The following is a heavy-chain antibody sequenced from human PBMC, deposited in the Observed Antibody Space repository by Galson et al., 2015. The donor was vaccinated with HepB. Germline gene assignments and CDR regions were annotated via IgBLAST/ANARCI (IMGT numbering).Heavy chain of an antibody. D-gene: IGHD2-15*01. CDR2: INSDGSST. CDR3: ARVGVVVAATPRYFDL. J-gene: IGHJ2*01. V-gene: IGHV3-74*01. CDR1: GFTFSSYW. Sequence: SLRLSCAASGFTFSSYWMHWVRQAPGKGLVWVSRINSDGSSTSYADSVKGRFTVSRDNAKNTLYLQMNSLRAEDTAVYYCARVGVVVAATPRYFDLWGRGTLVTVSS.